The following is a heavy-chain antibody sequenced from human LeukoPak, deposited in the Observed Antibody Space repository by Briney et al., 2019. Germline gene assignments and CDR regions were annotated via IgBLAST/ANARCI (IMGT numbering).Heavy chain of an antibody. CDR2: ISTSGSTI. D-gene: IGHD6-25*01. Sequence: GGSLRLSCAVSGFTFSDDYMSWLRQAPGKGLEWVSYISTSGSTIYYADSVKGRFTISRDNAKNSLYLQMNSLRAEDTAVYYCARAVRLNAFDIWGQGTMVTVSS. CDR3: ARAVRLNAFDI. V-gene: IGHV3-11*01. CDR1: GFTFSDDY. J-gene: IGHJ3*02.